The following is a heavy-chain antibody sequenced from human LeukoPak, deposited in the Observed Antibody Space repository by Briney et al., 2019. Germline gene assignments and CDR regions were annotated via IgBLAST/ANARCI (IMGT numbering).Heavy chain of an antibody. CDR3: ARGWDIVVVPAAIGDPFAY. D-gene: IGHD2-2*01. V-gene: IGHV4-34*01. CDR2: INRSGST. Sequence: SETLSLTCAVYGGSFSGYYWSWIRQPPGKGLEWIGEINRSGSTNYNPSLKSRVTISVDTSKNQSSLKLSSVTAADTAVYYSARGWDIVVVPAAIGDPFAYSGPGTLVTVSS. CDR1: GGSFSGYY. J-gene: IGHJ4*02.